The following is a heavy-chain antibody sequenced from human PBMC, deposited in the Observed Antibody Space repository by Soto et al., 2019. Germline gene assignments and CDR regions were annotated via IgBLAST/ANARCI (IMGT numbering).Heavy chain of an antibody. CDR1: GGTFSSYT. Sequence: GASVKVSCKASGGTFSSYTISWVRQAPGQGLEWMGRIIPILGIANYAQKFQGRVTITADKSTSTAYMELSSLRSEDTAVYYCARRTSNWNEGSYYYCYYMDVWGKGTTVTVSS. CDR2: IIPILGIA. D-gene: IGHD1-20*01. CDR3: ARRTSNWNEGSYYYCYYMDV. J-gene: IGHJ6*03. V-gene: IGHV1-69*02.